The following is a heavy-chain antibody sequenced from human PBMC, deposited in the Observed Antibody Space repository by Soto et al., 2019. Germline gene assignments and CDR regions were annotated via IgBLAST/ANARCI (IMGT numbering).Heavy chain of an antibody. CDR2: IGGSGAST. J-gene: IGHJ4*02. D-gene: IGHD6-6*01. V-gene: IGHV3-23*01. CDR3: AKWLVGYSSSPPDS. Sequence: EVQLLESGGCLVQPGGSLRLSCAASGFTFSSYGMSWVRQAPGKGLEWVSGIGGSGASTYHADSVKGRFTISRDNSKNTLYLQMNSLRAEDTAVYYCAKWLVGYSSSPPDSWGQGTLVTVSS. CDR1: GFTFSSYG.